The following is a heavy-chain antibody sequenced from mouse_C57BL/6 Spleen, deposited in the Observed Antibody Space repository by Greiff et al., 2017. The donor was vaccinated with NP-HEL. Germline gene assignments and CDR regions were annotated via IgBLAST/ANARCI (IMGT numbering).Heavy chain of an antibody. CDR1: GFNIKDYY. Sequence: VQLQQSGAELVRPGASVKLSCTASGFNIKDYYMHWVKQRPEQGLEWIGRIDPEDGDTEYAPKFQGKATMTADTSSNTAYLQLSSLTSEDTAVYYCTTRDYSNAWFAYWGQGTLVTVSA. CDR3: TTRDYSNAWFAY. J-gene: IGHJ3*01. V-gene: IGHV14-1*01. CDR2: IDPEDGDT. D-gene: IGHD2-5*01.